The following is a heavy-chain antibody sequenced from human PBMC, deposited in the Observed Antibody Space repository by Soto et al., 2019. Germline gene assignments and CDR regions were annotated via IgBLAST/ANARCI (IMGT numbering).Heavy chain of an antibody. Sequence: EVQLVESGGGLVQPGGSLRLACAASGFTFSTHSMNWVRQAPGKGLEWIPYITSSDVTMYADSVKGRFTISRDNAKNSLYLQMNSLRGEDTAVYFCVGEVGFQLIYWGQGTLVTVSS. D-gene: IGHD2-2*01. CDR1: GFTFSTHS. J-gene: IGHJ4*02. CDR3: VGEVGFQLIY. V-gene: IGHV3-48*01. CDR2: ITSSDVTM.